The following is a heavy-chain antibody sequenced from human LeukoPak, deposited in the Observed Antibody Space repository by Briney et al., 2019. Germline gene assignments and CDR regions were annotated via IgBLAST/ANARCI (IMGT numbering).Heavy chain of an antibody. Sequence: ASVKVSCKASGYTFTDYYMYWVRQAPGQGPEWMGWVNLNSGGTQYVQKFQGRVTMTTDTSTSTAYMELRSLRSDDTAVYYCARDVSQGTIFGVVFDYWGQGTLVTVSS. CDR1: GYTFTDYY. D-gene: IGHD3-3*01. J-gene: IGHJ4*02. CDR3: ARDVSQGTIFGVVFDY. CDR2: VNLNSGGT. V-gene: IGHV1-2*02.